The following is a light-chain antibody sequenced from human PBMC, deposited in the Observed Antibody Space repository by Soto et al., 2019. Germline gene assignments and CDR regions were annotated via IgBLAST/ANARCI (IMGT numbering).Light chain of an antibody. J-gene: IGKJ5*01. CDR3: MQALQTPIT. V-gene: IGKV2-28*01. Sequence: DLVMTQSPLSLPVTPGEPASISCRSSQSLLHSQGYNHLDWYLQKPGQSPQLLIYLGSNRASGVPDRFSDSGSGTDFTLKISRVEAEDVGVYYCMQALQTPITFGQGTRLEIK. CDR1: QSLLHSQGYNH. CDR2: LGS.